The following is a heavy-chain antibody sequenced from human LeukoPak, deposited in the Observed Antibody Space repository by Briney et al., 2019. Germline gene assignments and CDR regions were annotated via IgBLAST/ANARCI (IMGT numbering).Heavy chain of an antibody. D-gene: IGHD6-19*01. CDR1: GFTFRSYN. V-gene: IGHV3-21*01. CDR2: ISSSSSSI. Sequence: PGGSLRLPCAASGFTFRSYNSHWVRQAPGKGLEWVSFISSSSSSIYYADSVKGRFTISRDNAKNSLYLQMNSLRAEDTAVYYCARDQGSGWWAYWGQGTLVTVSS. CDR3: ARDQGSGWWAY. J-gene: IGHJ4*02.